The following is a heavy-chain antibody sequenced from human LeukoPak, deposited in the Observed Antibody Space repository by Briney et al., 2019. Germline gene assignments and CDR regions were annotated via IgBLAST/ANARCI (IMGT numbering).Heavy chain of an antibody. V-gene: IGHV3-21*01. J-gene: IGHJ4*02. Sequence: GGSLRLSCAASGFTFSSYSMNWVRQAPGKGLEWVSCISESSSYIYYADSVKGRFTISRDNAKNSLYLQMNSLRAEDTAIYYCARSPVYRYGHLYYFDYWGQGTLVTVSS. CDR2: ISESSSYI. D-gene: IGHD5-18*01. CDR1: GFTFSSYS. CDR3: ARSPVYRYGHLYYFDY.